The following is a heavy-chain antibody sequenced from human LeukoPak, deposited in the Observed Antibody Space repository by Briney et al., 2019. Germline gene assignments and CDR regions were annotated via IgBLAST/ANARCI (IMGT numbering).Heavy chain of an antibody. J-gene: IGHJ4*02. CDR3: ASLKGLFDYFDY. V-gene: IGHV3-53*01. Sequence: GSLRLFCVASGFTVNNKYMSWVRPAPGKGLEWVSVLYNAGSTYYADSVKGRFTISRDNSKNTLYLQMYSLRAEDTAVYYCASLKGLFDYFDYWGQGTLVTVSS. D-gene: IGHD3-22*01. CDR1: GFTVNNKY. CDR2: LYNAGST.